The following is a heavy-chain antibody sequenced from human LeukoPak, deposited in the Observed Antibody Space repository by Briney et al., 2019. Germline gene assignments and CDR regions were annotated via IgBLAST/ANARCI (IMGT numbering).Heavy chain of an antibody. V-gene: IGHV3-73*01. J-gene: IGHJ4*02. D-gene: IGHD3-22*01. CDR1: GFTFSGSA. Sequence: GGSLRLSCAASGFTFSGSAMHWVRQASGKGLEWVGRIRNKANSFATAYAASVRGRFTISRDDSKNTAYLQMNSLKTEGTAVYYCTRNYDSSGYDYWGQGTLVTVSS. CDR3: TRNYDSSGYDY. CDR2: IRNKANSFAT.